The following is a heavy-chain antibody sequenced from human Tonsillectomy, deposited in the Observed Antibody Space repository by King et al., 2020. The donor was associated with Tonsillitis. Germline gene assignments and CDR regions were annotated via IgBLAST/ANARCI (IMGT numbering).Heavy chain of an antibody. CDR1: GYTFTGYY. J-gene: IGHJ4*02. CDR3: ARRQVSSSSWPQFDY. V-gene: IGHV1-2*02. Sequence: VQLVESGAEVKKPGASVKVSCKASGYTFTGYYMHWVRQAPGQGLEWMGWINPNSGGTNYAQKFQGRVTMTRDTSISTAYMELSRLRSDDTAVYYCARRQVSSSSWPQFDYWGQGTLVTVSS. CDR2: INPNSGGT. D-gene: IGHD6-13*01.